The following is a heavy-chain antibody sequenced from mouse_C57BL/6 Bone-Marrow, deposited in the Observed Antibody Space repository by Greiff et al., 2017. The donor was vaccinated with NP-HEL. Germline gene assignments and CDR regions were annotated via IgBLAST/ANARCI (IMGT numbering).Heavy chain of an antibody. CDR3: SGRDYGVSRSGYAMDY. CDR1: GYAFTSYW. Sequence: QVQLQQSGAELVKPGASVKMSCKASGYAFTSYWITWVKERPGQGLEWIGEIYPGDGDTKYNGKFKGKATLTADKSSSTAYMQVSSLTSEDSAVFYCSGRDYGVSRSGYAMDYGGWGTAATVSA. V-gene: IGHV1-80*01. CDR2: IYPGDGDT. J-gene: IGHJ4*01. D-gene: IGHD1-1*01.